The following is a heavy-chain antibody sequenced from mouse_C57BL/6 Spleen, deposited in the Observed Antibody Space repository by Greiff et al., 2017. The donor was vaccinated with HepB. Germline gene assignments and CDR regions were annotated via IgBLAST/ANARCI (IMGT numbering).Heavy chain of an antibody. V-gene: IGHV1-64*01. D-gene: IGHD1-1*01. CDR3: AREGYGSLAY. J-gene: IGHJ3*01. CDR2: IHPNSGST. Sequence: QVQLQQPGAELVKPGASVKLSCKASGYTFTSYWMHWVKQRPGQGLAWIGMIHPNSGSTNYNEKFKSKATLTVDKSSSTAYMQLSSLTSEDSAVYYCAREGYGSLAYWGQGTLVTVSA. CDR1: GYTFTSYW.